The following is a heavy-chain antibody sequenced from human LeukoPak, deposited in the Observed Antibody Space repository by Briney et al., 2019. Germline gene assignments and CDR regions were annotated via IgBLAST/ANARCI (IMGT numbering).Heavy chain of an antibody. CDR2: IYPGDSDT. V-gene: IGHV5-51*01. CDR3: ARHGSRRNYYDSSGYYYY. D-gene: IGHD3-22*01. J-gene: IGHJ4*02. CDR1: GYSFTSYW. Sequence: GESLKISCKGSGYSFTSYWIGWVRQMPGKGLAWMGIIYPGDSDTRYSPSFQGQVTISADKSISTAYLQWSSLKASDTAMYYCARHGSRRNYYDSSGYYYYSGPGTLVTVSS.